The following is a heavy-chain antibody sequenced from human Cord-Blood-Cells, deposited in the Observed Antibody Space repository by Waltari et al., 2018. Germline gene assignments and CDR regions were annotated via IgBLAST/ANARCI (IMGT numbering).Heavy chain of an antibody. CDR2: IYYSGST. Sequence: QVQLQQWGAGLLKPSETLSLTCAVYGGSFSGYYWSWTRQPPGKGLEWIGYIYYSGSTNYNPSLKSRVTISVDTTKNQFSLKLSSVTAADTAVYYCARHPTYYYGSGSPYYYYMDVWGKGTTVTVSS. V-gene: IGHV4-34*11. CDR1: GGSFSGYY. J-gene: IGHJ6*03. D-gene: IGHD3-10*01. CDR3: ARHPTYYYGSGSPYYYYMDV.